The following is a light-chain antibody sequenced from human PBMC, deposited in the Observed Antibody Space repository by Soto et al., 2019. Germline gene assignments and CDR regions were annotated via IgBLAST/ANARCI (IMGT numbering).Light chain of an antibody. CDR1: QGISSW. Sequence: DIQMTQSPSTLSASVGDRVTITCRASQGISSWLAWYQQKPGKAPKVLIYKASSLESGVPSRFSGSGSGTEFTLTISSLQPDDFATYYCQQYKTYWTFGQGTKVEIK. J-gene: IGKJ1*01. CDR2: KAS. V-gene: IGKV1-5*03. CDR3: QQYKTYWT.